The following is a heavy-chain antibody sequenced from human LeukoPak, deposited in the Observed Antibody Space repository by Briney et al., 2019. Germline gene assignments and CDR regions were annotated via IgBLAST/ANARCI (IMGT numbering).Heavy chain of an antibody. CDR3: ARGDRAASAFDS. D-gene: IGHD6-13*01. CDR1: GFSVSSNY. CDR2: IYSGGTT. V-gene: IGHV3-53*01. J-gene: IGHJ4*02. Sequence: GGSLRLSCAASGFSVSSNYMNWVRQAPGKGLEWVSVIYSGGTTYYTESVKARFTISRDNSKNTLYLQMNSLRAEATDVYYCARGDRAASAFDSWGQGTLVSVSS.